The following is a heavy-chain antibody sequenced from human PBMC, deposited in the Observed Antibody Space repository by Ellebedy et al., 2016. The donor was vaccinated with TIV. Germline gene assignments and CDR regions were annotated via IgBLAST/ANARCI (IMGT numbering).Heavy chain of an antibody. Sequence: PGGSLRLSCAASGFTFSSYSINWVRQAPGKGLEWVANIKQDGNEKQYVGSVGDRFIISRDNAKNSLSLRINNPRAEDTAVYYCARVRFTSWSFDLWGRGTLVTVSS. CDR1: GFTFSSYS. D-gene: IGHD3-16*01. J-gene: IGHJ2*01. CDR2: IKQDGNEK. CDR3: ARVRFTSWSFDL. V-gene: IGHV3-7*03.